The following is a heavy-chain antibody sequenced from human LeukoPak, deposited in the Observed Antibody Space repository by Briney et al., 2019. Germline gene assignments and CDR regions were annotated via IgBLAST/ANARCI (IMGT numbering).Heavy chain of an antibody. Sequence: GASVKVSCKASGYTFTSYDINWVRQATGQGLEWMGWINTNTGNPTYAQGFTGRFVFSLDTSVSTAYLQISSLKAEDTAVYYCARGLLWFGQLNDYWGQGTLVTVSS. CDR3: ARGLLWFGQLNDY. V-gene: IGHV7-4-1*02. J-gene: IGHJ4*02. CDR1: GYTFTSYD. D-gene: IGHD3-10*01. CDR2: INTNTGNP.